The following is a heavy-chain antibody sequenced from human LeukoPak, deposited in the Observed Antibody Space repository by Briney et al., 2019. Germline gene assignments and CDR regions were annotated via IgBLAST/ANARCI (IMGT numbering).Heavy chain of an antibody. J-gene: IGHJ6*02. D-gene: IGHD3-3*01. CDR2: IIPIFGTA. CDR1: GGTFSSYA. CDR3: ARVGLRSSEGGYNGMDV. V-gene: IGHV1-69*13. Sequence: ASVKVSCKASGGTFSSYAISWVRQAPGQGLDWMGGIIPIFGTAAYAQKVQGRVTISADESTSTAYMELSSLRSEDTAVYYCARVGLRSSEGGYNGMDVWGQGTTVTVSS.